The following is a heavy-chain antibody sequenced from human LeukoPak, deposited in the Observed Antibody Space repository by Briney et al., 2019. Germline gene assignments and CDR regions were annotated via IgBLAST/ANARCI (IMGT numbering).Heavy chain of an antibody. Sequence: PSQTLSLTCTVSGGSISSGDYYWSWIRQPPGKGLEWIGYIYYSGSAYYNPSLKSRVTISVDTSKKQFSLKLSSVTAADTAVYYCARVGLTLLLDFWGQGTLVTVSS. D-gene: IGHD3-10*02. J-gene: IGHJ4*02. CDR2: IYYSGSA. V-gene: IGHV4-30-4*01. CDR1: GGSISSGDYY. CDR3: ARVGLTLLLDF.